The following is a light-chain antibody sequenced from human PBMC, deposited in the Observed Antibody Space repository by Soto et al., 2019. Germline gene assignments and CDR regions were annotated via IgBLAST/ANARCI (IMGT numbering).Light chain of an antibody. CDR1: QSVSSS. CDR2: GAS. J-gene: IGKJ1*01. Sequence: EIVMTQSPHTLSVSPGERSTLSCRASQSVSSSLAWYQQKPGQAPRLLIYGASTRATGIPARFSGSGSGTEFTLTISSLQYEDFAVYYCQHQRTFGQGTKVDIK. V-gene: IGKV3-15*01. CDR3: QHQRT.